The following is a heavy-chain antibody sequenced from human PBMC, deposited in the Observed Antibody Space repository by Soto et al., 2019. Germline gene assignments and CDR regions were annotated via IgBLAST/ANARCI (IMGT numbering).Heavy chain of an antibody. CDR1: GGSISSSSYY. V-gene: IGHV4-39*01. D-gene: IGHD1-1*01. CDR3: ARHLRSTTTPPRVWFDT. J-gene: IGHJ5*02. Sequence: PSETLSLTCTVSGGSISSSSYYWGWISQPPGKGLEWIGSIDYSGSTYHNPSLKSRVPMSVDTSKNHFSLKLSSVTAVDTAVYYCARHLRSTTTPPRVWFDTWGLGTLVTVSS. CDR2: IDYSGST.